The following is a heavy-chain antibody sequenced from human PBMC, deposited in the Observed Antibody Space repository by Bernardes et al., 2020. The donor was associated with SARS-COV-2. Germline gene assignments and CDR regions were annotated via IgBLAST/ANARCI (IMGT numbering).Heavy chain of an antibody. D-gene: IGHD2-21*02. J-gene: IGHJ4*02. V-gene: IGHV3-23*01. CDR1: GFTLSDFA. CDR2: SGGGGAGT. Sequence: GGSLRLYCAASGFTLSDFAMSRVRQTPGKGLEWVSGSGGGGAGTYYADFVKGGFTISRDNAKNTLFLQMNSLRAEDTAIYYCAKDYCDADCDFFDYWGQGTLVSVSS. CDR3: AKDYCDADCDFFDY.